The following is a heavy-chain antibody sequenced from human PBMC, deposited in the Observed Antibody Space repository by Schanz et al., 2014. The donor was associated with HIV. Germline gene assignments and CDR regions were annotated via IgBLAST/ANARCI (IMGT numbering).Heavy chain of an antibody. CDR2: ISGSGGSP. CDR3: ARGLPADY. J-gene: IGHJ4*02. Sequence: EVQLLESGGGLVQPGGSLRLSCVTSGFTFRDYAMSWVRQAPGKGLEWVSVISGSGGSPQYTEPVKGRFPTSRDNSKNTLYLQMNSLRAEDTAVYYCARGLPADYWGQGTLVTVSS. D-gene: IGHD5-18*01. V-gene: IGHV3-23*01. CDR1: GFTFRDYA.